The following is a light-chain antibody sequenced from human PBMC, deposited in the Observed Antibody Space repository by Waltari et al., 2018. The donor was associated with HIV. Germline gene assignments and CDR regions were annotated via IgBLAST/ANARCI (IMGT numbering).Light chain of an antibody. J-gene: IGLJ2*01. V-gene: IGLV2-23*02. CDR3: CSYAGVDTPVV. CDR2: EVT. Sequence: QSALTQPASMSGSPGQSTTISCSGTSSDVGSYNLVPWYQQHPGKVPKLIIYEVTKRPSDVSNRFSASKSGDTASLTISGLQPEDEADYYCCSYAGVDTPVVFGGGTKLTVL. CDR1: SSDVGSYNL.